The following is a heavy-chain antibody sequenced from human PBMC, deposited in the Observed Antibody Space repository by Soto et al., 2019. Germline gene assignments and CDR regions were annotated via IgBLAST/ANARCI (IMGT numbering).Heavy chain of an antibody. D-gene: IGHD2-2*01. CDR1: GFTFSSYG. CDR3: ALIVVVPAASTGNAFDI. CDR2: ISYDGSNK. V-gene: IGHV3-30*03. Sequence: GGSLRLSCAASGFTFSSYGMHWVRQAPGKGLEWVAVISYDGSNKYYADSVKGRFTISRDNSKNTLYLQMNSLRAEDTAVYYCALIVVVPAASTGNAFDIWGQGTMVTVSS. J-gene: IGHJ3*02.